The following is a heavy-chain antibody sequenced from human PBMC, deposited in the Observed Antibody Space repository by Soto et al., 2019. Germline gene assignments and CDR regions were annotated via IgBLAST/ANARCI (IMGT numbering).Heavy chain of an antibody. CDR1: GSTFSSYT. CDR2: IIPVLGVT. Sequence: QVHLVQSGAEVKKPGSSVKVSCQASGSTFSSYTVSWVRQAPRQGLEWMGRIIPVLGVTNYAPKFKGRVTITADKSKTTAYMELSSLRSGDTAVYYCARRRYCGADCYSKYYYGMDVWGQGTTVTVSS. J-gene: IGHJ6*02. V-gene: IGHV1-69*02. D-gene: IGHD2-21*02. CDR3: ARRRYCGADCYSKYYYGMDV.